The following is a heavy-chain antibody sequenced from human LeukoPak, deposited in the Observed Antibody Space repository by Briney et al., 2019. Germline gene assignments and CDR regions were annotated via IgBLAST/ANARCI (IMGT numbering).Heavy chain of an antibody. CDR2: ISNDGGYT. CDR1: GFTFSGSA. V-gene: IGHV3-23*01. Sequence: GGSLRLSCAASGFTFSGSAMSWVRQAPGKGLEWVSAISNDGGYTYYADSVEGRFTISRDNSKSTLCLQMNSLRAEDTAVYYCAKQLGYCSDGSCYFPYWGQGTLVTVSS. J-gene: IGHJ4*02. D-gene: IGHD2-15*01. CDR3: AKQLGYCSDGSCYFPY.